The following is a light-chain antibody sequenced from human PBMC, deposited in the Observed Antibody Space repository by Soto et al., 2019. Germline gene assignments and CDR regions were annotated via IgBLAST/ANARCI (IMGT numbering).Light chain of an antibody. J-gene: IGKJ1*01. Sequence: EIVLTQSPGTLSLSPGDRATLSCRASQSVNSNLAWYHLKPGQAPRLLIYGASTRATGIPARFSGSGSGTEFTLTISSLQSEDFAVYYCQQYNNWPGTFGQGTKVDI. CDR1: QSVNSN. CDR3: QQYNNWPGT. V-gene: IGKV3-15*01. CDR2: GAS.